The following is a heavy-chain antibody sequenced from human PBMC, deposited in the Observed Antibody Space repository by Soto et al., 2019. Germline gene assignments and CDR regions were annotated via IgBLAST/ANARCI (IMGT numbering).Heavy chain of an antibody. CDR2: IYSGGST. CDR3: AREYSDSSGYPDY. Sequence: GGSLRLSCAASGFTVSSNYMSWVRQAPGKGLEWVSVIYSGGSTYYADSVKGRFTISRDNSKNTLYLQMNSLRAEDTAVYYCAREYSDSSGYPDYWGQGTLVTVSS. J-gene: IGHJ4*02. V-gene: IGHV3-66*01. CDR1: GFTVSSNY. D-gene: IGHD3-22*01.